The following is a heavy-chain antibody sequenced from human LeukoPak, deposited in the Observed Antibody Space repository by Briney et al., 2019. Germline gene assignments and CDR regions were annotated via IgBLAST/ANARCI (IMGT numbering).Heavy chain of an antibody. CDR2: IKQDGSEK. J-gene: IGHJ3*02. CDR1: GFTFSSYW. D-gene: IGHD6-6*01. CDR3: AKGTYSSPFDAFDI. V-gene: IGHV3-7*03. Sequence: GGSLRLSCAASGFTFSSYWMSWVRQAPGKGLEWVANIKQDGSEKYYVDSVKGRFTISRDNAKNSLYLQMNSLRAEDMALYYCAKGTYSSPFDAFDIWGQGTMVTVSS.